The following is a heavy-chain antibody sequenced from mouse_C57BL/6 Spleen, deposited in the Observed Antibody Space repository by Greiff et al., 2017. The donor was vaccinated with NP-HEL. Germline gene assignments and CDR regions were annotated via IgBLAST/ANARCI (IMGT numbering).Heavy chain of an antibody. Sequence: VQLQQSGAELVKPGASVKISCKASGYAFSSYWMNWVKQRPGKGLEWIGQIYPGDGDTNYNGKFKGKATLTADKSSSTAYMQLSSLTSEDSAVYFCARRGPAYYFDYWGQGTTLTVSS. CDR3: ARRGPAYYFDY. J-gene: IGHJ2*01. V-gene: IGHV1-80*01. CDR2: IYPGDGDT. CDR1: GYAFSSYW.